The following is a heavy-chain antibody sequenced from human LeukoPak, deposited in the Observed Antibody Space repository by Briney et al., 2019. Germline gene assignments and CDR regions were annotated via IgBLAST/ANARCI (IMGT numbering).Heavy chain of an antibody. J-gene: IGHJ5*02. D-gene: IGHD2-8*01. Sequence: ASVKVSCKASGFTFTTYGLSWVRHAPGQGLEWTAWISADNGNTHYAQSFQGRLTVTTDTSTSTGYMELRDLRSDDTAIYYCTRFLGNGWFDPWGQGTVVTASS. CDR2: ISADNGNT. V-gene: IGHV1-18*01. CDR1: GFTFTTYG. CDR3: TRFLGNGWFDP.